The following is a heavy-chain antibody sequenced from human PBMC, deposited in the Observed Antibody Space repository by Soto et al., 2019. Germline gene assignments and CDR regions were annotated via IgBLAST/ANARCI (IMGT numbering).Heavy chain of an antibody. Sequence: SETLSLTCTVSGGSISSYYWSWIRQPPGKGLEWIGYIYYSGSTNYNPSLKSRVTISVDTSKNQFSLKLSSVTAADTAVYYCARVRRDGYNPFDYWGQGTLVTVSS. J-gene: IGHJ4*02. V-gene: IGHV4-59*01. D-gene: IGHD5-12*01. CDR1: GGSISSYY. CDR3: ARVRRDGYNPFDY. CDR2: IYYSGST.